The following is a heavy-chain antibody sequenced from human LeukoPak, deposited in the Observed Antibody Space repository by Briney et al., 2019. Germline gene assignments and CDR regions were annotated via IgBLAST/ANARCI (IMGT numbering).Heavy chain of an antibody. Sequence: GASVKVSCKASGYTFSSYDINWVRQATGQGLEWMGWMNPNSGNTGYTQKFQGRVTMTRNTSISTAYMELSSLRSEYTAVYYSARGRKKQLANFDYWGQGTLVTVSS. V-gene: IGHV1-8*01. CDR2: MNPNSGNT. CDR1: GYTFSSYD. CDR3: ARGRKKQLANFDY. J-gene: IGHJ4*02. D-gene: IGHD6-13*01.